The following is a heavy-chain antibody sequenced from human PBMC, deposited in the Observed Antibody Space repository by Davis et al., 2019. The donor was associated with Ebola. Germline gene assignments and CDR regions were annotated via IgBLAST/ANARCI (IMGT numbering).Heavy chain of an antibody. CDR2: ISSSGSTI. J-gene: IGHJ4*02. D-gene: IGHD5-24*01. V-gene: IGHV3-48*03. CDR3: ARGDGRRDGYNYSDY. CDR1: GFTFSSYE. Sequence: PGGSLRLSCAASGFTFSSYEMNWVRQAPGKGLEWVSYISSSGSTIYYADSVKGRFTISRDNAKNSLYLQMNSLRAEDTAVYYCARGDGRRDGYNYSDYWGQGTLVTVSS.